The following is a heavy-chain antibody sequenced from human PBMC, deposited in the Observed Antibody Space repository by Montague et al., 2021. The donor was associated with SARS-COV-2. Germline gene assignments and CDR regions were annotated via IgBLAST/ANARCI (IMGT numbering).Heavy chain of an antibody. J-gene: IGHJ6*02. V-gene: IGHV3-23*01. Sequence: SLRLSCAASGFTFSSYALTWVRQAPGKGLEWVSAISNSGGRAYYADSVKGRFTISRDNSKNTLYLQMNSPRGEDTAIYYCAKSGVVINPYYYYGMDVWGQGTTVTVSS. CDR1: GFTFSSYA. CDR2: ISNSGGRA. D-gene: IGHD3-22*01. CDR3: AKSGVVINPYYYYGMDV.